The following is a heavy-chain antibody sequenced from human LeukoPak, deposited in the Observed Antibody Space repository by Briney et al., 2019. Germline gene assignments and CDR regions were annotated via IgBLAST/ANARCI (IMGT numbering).Heavy chain of an antibody. CDR2: IAGIGGRT. Sequence: SGGSLRLSCAASGFTFSSYAMSWVRQAPGRGLEWVSAIAGIGGRTYYADFVKGRFTVSRDNSKDTLYLQMNSLRAEDTAVYYCAKDRIFGVVILPSVAFDIWGQGTMVTVSS. J-gene: IGHJ3*02. V-gene: IGHV3-23*01. CDR3: AKDRIFGVVILPSVAFDI. CDR1: GFTFSSYA. D-gene: IGHD3-3*01.